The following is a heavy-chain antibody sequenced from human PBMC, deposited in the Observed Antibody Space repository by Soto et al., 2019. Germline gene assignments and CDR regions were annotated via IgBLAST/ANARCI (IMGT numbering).Heavy chain of an antibody. V-gene: IGHV3-30-3*01. D-gene: IGHD6-13*01. Sequence: GGSLRLSCAASGFTFSSYAMHWVRQAPGKGLEWVAVISYDGSNKYYADSVKGRFTISRDNSKNTLYLQMNSLRAEDTAVYYCARDSSTSSSWFPAYFDHWGQGTLVTVSS. CDR2: ISYDGSNK. CDR3: ARDSSTSSSWFPAYFDH. CDR1: GFTFSSYA. J-gene: IGHJ4*02.